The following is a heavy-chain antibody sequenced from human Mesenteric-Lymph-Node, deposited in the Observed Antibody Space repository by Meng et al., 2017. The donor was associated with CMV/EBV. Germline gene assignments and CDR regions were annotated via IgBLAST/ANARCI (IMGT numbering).Heavy chain of an antibody. D-gene: IGHD2-2*02. CDR3: ARAAAVVPAAIFYYYYGMDV. V-gene: IGHV4-34*01. CDR1: GGSFSGYY. CDR2: IYYSGST. Sequence: SETLSLTCAVYGGSFSGYYWSWIRQPPGKGLEWIGYIYYSGSTYYNPSLKSRVTISVDTSKNQFSLKLSSVTAADTAVYYCARAAAVVPAAIFYYYYGMDVWGQGTTVTVSS. J-gene: IGHJ6*02.